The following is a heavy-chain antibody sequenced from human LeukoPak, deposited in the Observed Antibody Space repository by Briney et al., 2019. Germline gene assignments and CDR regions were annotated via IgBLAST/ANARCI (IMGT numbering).Heavy chain of an antibody. V-gene: IGHV1-2*02. CDR1: GYTFTGYY. CDR3: ARLPGYCSGGSCYFAEYFQH. D-gene: IGHD2-15*01. CDR2: INPNSGGT. Sequence: ASVKVSCKASGYTFTGYYMHWVRQAPGQGLEWMGWINPNSGGTNYAQKFQGRVTMTRDTSISTAYMELSRLRSDDTAVYYCARLPGYCSGGSCYFAEYFQHWGQGTLVTVSS. J-gene: IGHJ1*01.